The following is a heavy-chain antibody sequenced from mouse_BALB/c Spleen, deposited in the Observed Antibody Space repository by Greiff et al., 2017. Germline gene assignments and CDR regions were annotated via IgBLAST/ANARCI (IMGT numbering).Heavy chain of an antibody. V-gene: IGHV1-4*02. J-gene: IGHJ3*01. CDR2: INPSSGYT. CDR1: GYTFTSYT. D-gene: IGHD1-2*01. CDR3: ARSQFITTATGSFAY. Sequence: QVQLQQSAAELARPGASVKMSCKASGYTFTSYTMHWVKQRPGQGLEWIGYINPSSGYTEYNQKFKDKTTLTADKSSSTAYMQLSSLTSEDSAVYYCARSQFITTATGSFAYWGQGTLVTVSA.